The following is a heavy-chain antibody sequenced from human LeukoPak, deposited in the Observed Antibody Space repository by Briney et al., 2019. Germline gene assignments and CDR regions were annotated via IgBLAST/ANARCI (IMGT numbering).Heavy chain of an antibody. J-gene: IGHJ4*02. CDR1: GFTFSTYP. D-gene: IGHD6-13*01. V-gene: IGHV3-69-1*01. CDR2: IRDSGTT. Sequence: GGSLRLSCAASGFTFSTYPMNWVRQAPGKGLEWISHIRDSGTTDYADSVKGRFTISRDNAKNSLYLQLSSLRAEDTAVYYCAAYSSDYWGQGTLVTVSS. CDR3: AAYSSDY.